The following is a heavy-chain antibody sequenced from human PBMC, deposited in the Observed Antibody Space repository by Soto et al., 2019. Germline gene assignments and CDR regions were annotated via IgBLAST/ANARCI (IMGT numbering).Heavy chain of an antibody. CDR2: INHSGST. Sequence: PSETLSLTCAVYGGSFSGYYWSWIRQPPGKGLEWIGEINHSGSTNYNPSLKSRVTISVDTSKNQFSLKLSSVTAADTAVYYCASLINRRIAAAGTRRVYWGQGTLVTAPQ. CDR3: ASLINRRIAAAGTRRVY. D-gene: IGHD6-13*01. V-gene: IGHV4-34*01. CDR1: GGSFSGYY. J-gene: IGHJ4*02.